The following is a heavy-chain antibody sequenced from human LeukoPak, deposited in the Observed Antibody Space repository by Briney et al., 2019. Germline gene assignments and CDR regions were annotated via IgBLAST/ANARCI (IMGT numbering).Heavy chain of an antibody. CDR1: GGSISSYY. Sequence: SETLSLTCTVSGGSISSYYWSWIRQPPGKGLEWIGYIYYSGSTNYNPSLKSRVTISVDTSKNQFSLKLSSVTAADTAVYYCAGSRLGRVAVAGTGWFDPWGQGTLVTVSS. CDR2: IYYSGST. CDR3: AGSRLGRVAVAGTGWFDP. V-gene: IGHV4-59*08. D-gene: IGHD6-19*01. J-gene: IGHJ5*02.